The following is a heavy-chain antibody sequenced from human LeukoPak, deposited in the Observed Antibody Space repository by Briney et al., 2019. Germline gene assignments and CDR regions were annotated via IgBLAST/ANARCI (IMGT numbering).Heavy chain of an antibody. CDR2: INHSGST. J-gene: IGHJ4*02. CDR3: ARARIVDSTSPPAY. D-gene: IGHD1-26*01. CDR1: GPSFSGYY. V-gene: IGHV4-34*01. Sequence: NPSETLSLTCAVYGPSFSGYYWSWIRQPPGKGLEWIGEINHSGSTNYNPSLKSRVTISVDTSKNQFSLKLSSVTAADTAVYYCARARIVDSTSPPAYWGQGTLVTVSS.